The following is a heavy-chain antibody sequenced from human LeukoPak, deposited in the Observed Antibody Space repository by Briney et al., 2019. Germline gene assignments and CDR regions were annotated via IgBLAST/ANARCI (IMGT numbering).Heavy chain of an antibody. D-gene: IGHD2-15*01. CDR2: IGTAGDT. CDR3: ARAGPTRLDAFDI. CDR1: GFTFSSYD. Sequence: PGGSLRLSCAASGFTFSSYDMHWVRQATGKVLEWVSAIGTAGDTYYPGSVKGRFTISRENAKNSLYLQMNSLRAGDTAVYYCARAGPTRLDAFDIWGQGTMVTVSS. V-gene: IGHV3-13*01. J-gene: IGHJ3*02.